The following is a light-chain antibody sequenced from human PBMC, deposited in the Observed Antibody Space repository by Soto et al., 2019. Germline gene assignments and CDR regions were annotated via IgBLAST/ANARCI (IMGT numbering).Light chain of an antibody. V-gene: IGKV1-5*03. CDR3: QQCHGYSS. CDR1: QYIDGW. J-gene: IGKJ2*01. CDR2: KTS. Sequence: DIRLTQSPSTLSASVGDRVTITCRASQYIDGWLAWYQQKPGKAPHLLIYKTSTLESGVPSRFSGSGSGTEFPLTISSLQADDFATYYCQQCHGYSSFGQGTKLEI.